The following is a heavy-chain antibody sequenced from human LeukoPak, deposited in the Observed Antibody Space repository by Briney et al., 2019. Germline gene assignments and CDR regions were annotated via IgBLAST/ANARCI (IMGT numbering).Heavy chain of an antibody. J-gene: IGHJ4*02. Sequence: SETLSLTCTVSGYSISSGYYWGWIRQPPGKGLEWIGSIYHSGSTYYNPSLKSRVTISVDTSKNQFSLKLSSVTAADTAVYYCARAVGVTVTSHFDYWGQGTLVTVSS. CDR1: GYSISSGYY. V-gene: IGHV4-38-2*02. CDR2: IYHSGST. D-gene: IGHD4-17*01. CDR3: ARAVGVTVTSHFDY.